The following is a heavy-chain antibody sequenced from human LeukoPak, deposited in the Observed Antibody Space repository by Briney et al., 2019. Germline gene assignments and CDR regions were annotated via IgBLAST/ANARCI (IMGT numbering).Heavy chain of an antibody. V-gene: IGHV3-7*01. CDR2: MKQDGTEK. CDR3: ASPPGNVLVVVAAEILYY. Sequence: PSETLSLTCTVSGYSISSGYYWGWIRQPPGKWLEWVANMKQDGTEKYYVDSVKGRFTISRDNAKNSLYLQMNSLRAEDTAVYYCASPPGNVLVVVAAEILYYWGQGTLVTVSS. CDR1: GYSISSGYY. D-gene: IGHD2-15*01. J-gene: IGHJ4*02.